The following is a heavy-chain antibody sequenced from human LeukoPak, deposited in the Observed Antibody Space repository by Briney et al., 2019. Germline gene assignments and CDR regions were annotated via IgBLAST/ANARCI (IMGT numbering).Heavy chain of an antibody. J-gene: IGHJ3*02. V-gene: IGHV3-33*01. Sequence: PGRSLRLSCAASGFTFSSYGMHWVRQAPGKGLEWVAVIWYDGSNKYYADSVKGRFTISRDNSKNTLYLQMNSLRAEDTAVYYCARGHGSSDAFDIWGQGTMVTVSS. CDR3: ARGHGSSDAFDI. CDR2: IWYDGSNK. D-gene: IGHD1-26*01. CDR1: GFTFSSYG.